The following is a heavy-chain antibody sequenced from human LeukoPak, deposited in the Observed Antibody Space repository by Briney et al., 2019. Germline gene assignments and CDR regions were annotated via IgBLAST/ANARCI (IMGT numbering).Heavy chain of an antibody. Sequence: GGSLRLSCAASGFTFSSYSMNWVRQAPGKGLEWVSYISSSSSTIYYADSVKGRFTISRDNAKNSLYLQMNSLRAEDTAVYYCARAYAFDIWGQGTMVTVSS. CDR2: ISSSSSTI. CDR1: GFTFSSYS. J-gene: IGHJ3*02. CDR3: ARAYAFDI. V-gene: IGHV3-48*04.